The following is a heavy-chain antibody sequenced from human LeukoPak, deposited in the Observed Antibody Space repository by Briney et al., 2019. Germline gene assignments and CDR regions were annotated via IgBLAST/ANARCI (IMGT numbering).Heavy chain of an antibody. CDR1: GGSISSSSYY. J-gene: IGHJ4*02. CDR3: ARGGYSYGQGDY. Sequence: SETLSLTCTVSGGSISSSSYYWGWIRQPPGKGLEWIGSIYYSGSTYYNPSLKSRVTISVDTSKNQFSLKLSSVTAADTAVYYWARGGYSYGQGDYWGQGTLVTVSS. D-gene: IGHD5-18*01. V-gene: IGHV4-39*07. CDR2: IYYSGST.